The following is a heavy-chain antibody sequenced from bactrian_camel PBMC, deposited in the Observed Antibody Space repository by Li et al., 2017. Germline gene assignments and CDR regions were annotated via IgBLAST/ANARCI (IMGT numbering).Heavy chain of an antibody. CDR2: INSDGNT. J-gene: IGHJ4*01. CDR3: AASAPLLLASVPCVNSYEYNY. V-gene: IGHV3S63*01. Sequence: HVQLVESGGGSVQAGETLRLSCTFSRFTVDDSDLGWFRQVPGNECELLAYINSDGNTYYAHSVEGRFTISQGNAKNTIYLQMNSLKPEDTATYYCAASAPLLLASVPCVNSYEYNYWGQGTQVTVS. D-gene: IGHD3*01. CDR1: RFTVDDSD.